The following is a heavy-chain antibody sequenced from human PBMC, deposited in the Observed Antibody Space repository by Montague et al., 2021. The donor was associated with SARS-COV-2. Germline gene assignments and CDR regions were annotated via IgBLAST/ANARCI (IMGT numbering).Heavy chain of an antibody. CDR2: IYYSGST. CDR3: ARQVGTMIVVVFIKLRYYFDY. Sequence: SETLSLTCTVSGGSISSSSYYWGWIRQPPGKGLEWIGSIYYSGSTYYNPSLKSRVTISVDTSKNQFSLKLSSVTAADTAVYYCARQVGTMIVVVFIKLRYYFDYWGQGTLVTVSS. CDR1: GGSISSSSYY. D-gene: IGHD3-22*01. J-gene: IGHJ4*02. V-gene: IGHV4-39*01.